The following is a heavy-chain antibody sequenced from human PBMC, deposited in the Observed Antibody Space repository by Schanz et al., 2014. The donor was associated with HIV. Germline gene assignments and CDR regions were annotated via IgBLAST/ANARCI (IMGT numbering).Heavy chain of an antibody. CDR1: GFTFSKYG. V-gene: IGHV3-30*18. J-gene: IGHJ4*02. CDR2: ISKDGSDK. D-gene: IGHD6-19*01. Sequence: QVQLVESGGGVVQPGRSPTLSCAASGFTFSKYGMHWVRQAPGKGLEWVAAISKDGSDKYYTDSVKGRFTISRDNSNNTLYLQMNSLRAEDTAVYYCAKDRAPFGYTSPDPFDFWGQGTLATVSS. CDR3: AKDRAPFGYTSPDPFDF.